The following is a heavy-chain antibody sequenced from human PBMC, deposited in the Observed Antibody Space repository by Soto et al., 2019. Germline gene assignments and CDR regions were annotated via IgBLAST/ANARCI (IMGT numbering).Heavy chain of an antibody. D-gene: IGHD2-21*02. CDR1: GYSFTSYW. CDR2: IYPGDSDT. V-gene: IGHV5-51*01. CDR3: ARRSLAYCGGDYYSSFAFDI. Sequence: GESLKISCKGSGYSFTSYWIGWVRQMPGKGLEWMGIIYPGDSDTRYSPSFQGQVTISADKSISTAYLQWSSLKASDTAMYYCARRSLAYCGGDYYSSFAFDIWGQGTMVTVSS. J-gene: IGHJ3*02.